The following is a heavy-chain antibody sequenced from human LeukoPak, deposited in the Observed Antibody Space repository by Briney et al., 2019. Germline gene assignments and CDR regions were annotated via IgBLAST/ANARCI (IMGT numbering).Heavy chain of an antibody. Sequence: SETLSLTCAVYGGSFSGYYWSWIRQPPGKGLEWIGEINHSGSTNYNPSLKSRVTISVDTSKNQFSLKLSSVTAADTAVYFCARDHGDYSGKDYWGQGTLVTVSS. V-gene: IGHV4-34*01. J-gene: IGHJ4*02. D-gene: IGHD4-17*01. CDR3: ARDHGDYSGKDY. CDR2: INHSGST. CDR1: GGSFSGYY.